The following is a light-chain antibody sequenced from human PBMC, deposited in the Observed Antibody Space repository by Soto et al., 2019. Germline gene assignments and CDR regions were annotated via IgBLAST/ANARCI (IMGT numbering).Light chain of an antibody. Sequence: QSVLTQPPSVSAAPGQRVTISCSGSTSNIGSNYVSWYQHLPGTTPKLLIYDNNKRPSGIPDRFSGSKSGTSATLGITGLQTGDEADYYCATWDGSLSAVVFGGGTQLTVL. CDR3: ATWDGSLSAVV. V-gene: IGLV1-51*01. J-gene: IGLJ7*01. CDR2: DNN. CDR1: TSNIGSNY.